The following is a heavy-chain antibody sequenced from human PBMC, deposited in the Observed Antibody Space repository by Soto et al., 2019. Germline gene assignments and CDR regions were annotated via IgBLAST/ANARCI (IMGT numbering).Heavy chain of an antibody. Sequence: PSATLSLTCAVYGGSFSGYYWSWIRQPPGKGLEWIGEINHSGSTNYNPSLKSRVTISVDTSKNQFSLKLSSVTAADTAVYYCARGDYYDSSGYYYDDAFDIWGQGTMVS. V-gene: IGHV4-34*01. CDR2: INHSGST. D-gene: IGHD3-22*01. J-gene: IGHJ3*02. CDR3: ARGDYYDSSGYYYDDAFDI. CDR1: GGSFSGYY.